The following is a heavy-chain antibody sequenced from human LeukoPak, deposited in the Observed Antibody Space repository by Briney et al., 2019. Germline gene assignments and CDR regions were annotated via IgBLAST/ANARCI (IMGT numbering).Heavy chain of an antibody. V-gene: IGHV3-30-3*01. Sequence: GGSLRLSCAASGFTFSSYAMHWVRQAPGKGLEWVAVISYDGSNKYYTDSVKGRFTISRDNSKNTLYLQMNSLRAEDTAVYYCASSPPVHWGQGTLVTVSS. D-gene: IGHD6-6*01. CDR1: GFTFSSYA. CDR2: ISYDGSNK. J-gene: IGHJ4*02. CDR3: ASSPPVH.